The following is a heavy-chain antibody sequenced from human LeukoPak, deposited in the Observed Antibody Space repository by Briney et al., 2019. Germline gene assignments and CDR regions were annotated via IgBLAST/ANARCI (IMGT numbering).Heavy chain of an antibody. CDR2: INSDGSST. V-gene: IGHV3-74*01. D-gene: IGHD2-15*01. Sequence: GGSLRLSCAASAFTFSSYWMHWVRQAPGKGLVWASRINSDGSSTSYADSVKGRFTISRDNAKNTLYLQMNSLRAEDTAMYYCARGSDCSGGSCCSYWYFDLWGRGTLVTVSS. CDR3: ARGSDCSGGSCCSYWYFDL. J-gene: IGHJ2*01. CDR1: AFTFSSYW.